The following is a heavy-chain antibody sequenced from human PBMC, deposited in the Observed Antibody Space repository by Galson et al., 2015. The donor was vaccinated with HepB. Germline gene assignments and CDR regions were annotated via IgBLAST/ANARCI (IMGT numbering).Heavy chain of an antibody. D-gene: IGHD1-26*01. Sequence: SVKVSCKASGYTFTSYYMHWVRQAPGQGLEWMGIINPSGGSTSYAQKFQGRVTMTRDTSTSTVYMELSSLRSEDTAVYYCARDGEPAPAGGYYMDVWGKGTTVTVSS. CDR1: GYTFTSYY. CDR3: ARDGEPAPAGGYYMDV. J-gene: IGHJ6*03. V-gene: IGHV1-46*01. CDR2: INPSGGST.